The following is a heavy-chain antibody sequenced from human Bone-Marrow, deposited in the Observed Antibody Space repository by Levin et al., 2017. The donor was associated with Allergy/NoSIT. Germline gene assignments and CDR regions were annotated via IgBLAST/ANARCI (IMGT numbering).Heavy chain of an antibody. CDR1: GFTFNNYA. V-gene: IGHV3-9*01. J-gene: IGHJ5*02. CDR3: ARASHYYFAGTNDWFDP. CDR2: ISWNSGSL. Sequence: SLKISCAASGFTFNNYAMHWVRQAPGKGLEWVSGISWNSGSLGYADSVKGRFTISRDNAQNSLYLQMNSLRVEDTALYYCARASHYYFAGTNDWFDPWGQGTLVTVSS. D-gene: IGHD2-8*01.